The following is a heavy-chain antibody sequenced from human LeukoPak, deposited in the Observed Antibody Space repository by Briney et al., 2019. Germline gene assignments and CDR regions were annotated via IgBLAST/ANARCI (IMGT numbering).Heavy chain of an antibody. V-gene: IGHV1-18*01. Sequence: GASVKVSCKASGYPFTAYDINWVRQAPGQGLEWMGWISAYNGYTNYAQKFQFRVTMTTDTSTSTAYMELRSLTSDDTAVYYCARDKAVTTELTQYFQHWGQGTLVTVSS. J-gene: IGHJ1*01. D-gene: IGHD4-11*01. CDR1: GYPFTAYD. CDR2: ISAYNGYT. CDR3: ARDKAVTTELTQYFQH.